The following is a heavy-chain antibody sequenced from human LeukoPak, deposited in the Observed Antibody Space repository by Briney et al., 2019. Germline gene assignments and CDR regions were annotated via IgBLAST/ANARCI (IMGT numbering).Heavy chain of an antibody. V-gene: IGHV1-8*01. Sequence: ASVKVSCKASGYTFTSYDINWVRQATGQGLEWMGWMNPNSGNTGYAQKFQGRVTMTRDTSISTAYMELSRLRSDDTAVYYCARVIGELFLDYWGQGTLVTVSS. D-gene: IGHD3-10*01. CDR1: GYTFTSYD. J-gene: IGHJ4*02. CDR2: MNPNSGNT. CDR3: ARVIGELFLDY.